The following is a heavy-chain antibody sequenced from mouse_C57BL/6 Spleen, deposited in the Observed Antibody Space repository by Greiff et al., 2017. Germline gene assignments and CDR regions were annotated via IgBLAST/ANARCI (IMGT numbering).Heavy chain of an antibody. V-gene: IGHV3-6*01. D-gene: IGHD2-5*01. Sequence: EVQLQESGPGLVKPSQSLSLTCSVTGYSITSGYYWNWIRQFPGNKLEWMGYISYDGSNNYNPSLKNRISITRDTSKNQFFLKLNSVTTEDTATYYCAREDYSTPYYFDYWGQGTTLTVSS. J-gene: IGHJ2*01. CDR3: AREDYSTPYYFDY. CDR2: ISYDGSN. CDR1: GYSITSGYY.